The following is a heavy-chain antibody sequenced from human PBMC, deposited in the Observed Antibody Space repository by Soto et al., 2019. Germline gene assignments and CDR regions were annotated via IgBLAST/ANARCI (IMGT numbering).Heavy chain of an antibody. CDR1: GFTFSSYA. D-gene: IGHD3-22*01. CDR2: ISGSGGST. J-gene: IGHJ4*02. Sequence: HPGGSLRLSCAASGFTFSSYAMSWVRQAPGKGLEWVSAISGSGGSTYYTDSVKGRFTISRDNSKNTLYLQMNSLRAEDTAVYYCAKDIISGYYRPFDYWGQGTLVTVSS. V-gene: IGHV3-23*01. CDR3: AKDIISGYYRPFDY.